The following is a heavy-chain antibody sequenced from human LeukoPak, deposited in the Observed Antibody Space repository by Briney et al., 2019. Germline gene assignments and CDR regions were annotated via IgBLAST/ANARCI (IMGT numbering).Heavy chain of an antibody. CDR1: GGSISSSSYY. V-gene: IGHV4-39*01. Sequence: PSETLSLTCTVSGGSISSSSYYWGWTRQPPGKGLEWIGSIYYSGSTYYNPSLKSRVTISVDTSKNQSSLKLSSVTAADTAVYYCARQTFPNDSSGYYLDYWGQGTLVTVSS. J-gene: IGHJ4*02. CDR3: ARQTFPNDSSGYYLDY. D-gene: IGHD3-22*01. CDR2: IYYSGST.